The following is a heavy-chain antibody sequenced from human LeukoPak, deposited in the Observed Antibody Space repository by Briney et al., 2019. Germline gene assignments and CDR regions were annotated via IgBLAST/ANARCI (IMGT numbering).Heavy chain of an antibody. V-gene: IGHV5-51*01. CDR2: IYPGDSDT. CDR3: ARLMAVAGTRHPDY. D-gene: IGHD6-19*01. J-gene: IGHJ4*02. Sequence: XXMPGXXXXXMGIIYPGDSDTRYSPSFQGQVTISADKSISTAYLQWSSLKASDTAMYYCARLMAVAGTRHPDYWGQGTLVTVSS.